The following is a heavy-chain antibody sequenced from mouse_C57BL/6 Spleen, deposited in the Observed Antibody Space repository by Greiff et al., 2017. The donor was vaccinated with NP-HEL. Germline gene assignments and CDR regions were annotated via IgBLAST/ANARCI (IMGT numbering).Heavy chain of an antibody. Sequence: LVESGPELVKPGASVKISCKASGYTFTDYYINWVKQRPGQGLEWIGWIYPGSGNTKYNEKFKGKATLTVDTSSSTAYMQLSSLTSEDSAVYFCARHYYGSSYSAWFAYWGQGTLVTVSA. V-gene: IGHV1-84*01. CDR1: GYTFTDYY. CDR2: IYPGSGNT. CDR3: ARHYYGSSYSAWFAY. J-gene: IGHJ3*01. D-gene: IGHD1-1*01.